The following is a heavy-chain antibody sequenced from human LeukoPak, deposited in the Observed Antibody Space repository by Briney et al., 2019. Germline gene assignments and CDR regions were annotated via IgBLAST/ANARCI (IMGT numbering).Heavy chain of an antibody. J-gene: IGHJ3*02. CDR1: GFTFSSYW. CDR3: ARSGITMVGGASIGLLTFDI. Sequence: GGSLRLSCAASGFTFSSYWMHWVRQAPGEGLVWVSRINDDGRTTTYADSVTGRITISRDNAKNTLYLQRSSLRVEDTAVYYCARSGITMVGGASIGLLTFDIWGPGTMVTVSP. CDR2: INDDGRTT. V-gene: IGHV3-74*03. D-gene: IGHD3-10*01.